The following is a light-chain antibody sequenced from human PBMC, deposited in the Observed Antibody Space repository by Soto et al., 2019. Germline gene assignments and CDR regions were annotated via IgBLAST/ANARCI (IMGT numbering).Light chain of an antibody. V-gene: IGKV1-5*01. CDR1: QSVSGC. CDR3: QQYETFSGT. J-gene: IGKJ1*01. CDR2: DAS. Sequence: IQMTQSPSSLSASVGYTFTVTCRASQSVSGCFAWYQQKXGEAPKLLIYDASALPRGVPSRFRGSGSGTKFTLTIASLQPDDFETYCCQQYETFSGTFGPGTKVDIK.